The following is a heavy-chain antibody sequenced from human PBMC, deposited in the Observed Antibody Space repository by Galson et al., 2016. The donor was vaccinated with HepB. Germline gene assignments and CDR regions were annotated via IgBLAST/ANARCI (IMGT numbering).Heavy chain of an antibody. CDR2: IYPGDSDT. CDR1: GYTFSRYW. CDR3: ARHVLPSPAGPPEC. D-gene: IGHD2-2*01. J-gene: IGHJ4*01. Sequence: QSGAEVKKPGESLKIPCKASGYTFSRYWIGWVRQMPGKGLEWMGIIYPGDSDTRYSPSFQDQVTIAADKTINTAYRKCSSLQASHSDLYFCARHVLPSPAGPPECWGHGTLLTVSS. V-gene: IGHV5-51*01.